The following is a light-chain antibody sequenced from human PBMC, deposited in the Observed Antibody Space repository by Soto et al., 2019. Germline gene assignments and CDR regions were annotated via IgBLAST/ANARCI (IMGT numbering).Light chain of an antibody. CDR1: QSINRW. Sequence: IQMTQSPSTLSASVGDRVTITCRASQSINRWLAWYQQRPGKAPRLLIYYASTLETGVPSRFSGSESGTEFTLTISGLQPDDLATYYCQQYNSWWTFGQGTKVEMK. J-gene: IGKJ1*01. V-gene: IGKV1-5*01. CDR3: QQYNSWWT. CDR2: YAS.